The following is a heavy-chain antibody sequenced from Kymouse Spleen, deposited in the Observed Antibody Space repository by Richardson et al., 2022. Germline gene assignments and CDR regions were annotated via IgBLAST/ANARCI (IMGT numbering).Heavy chain of an antibody. J-gene: IGHJ4*02. CDR2: IYYSGST. CDR1: GGSVSSGSYY. Sequence: QVQLQESGPGLVKPSETLSLTCTVSGGSVSSGSYYWSWIRQPPGKGLEWIGYIYYSGSTNYNPSLKSRVTISVDTSKNQFSLKLSSVTAADTAVYYCAREGYSSSSRDYWGQGTLVTVSS. D-gene: IGHD6-6*01. V-gene: IGHV4-61*01. CDR3: AREGYSSSSRDY.